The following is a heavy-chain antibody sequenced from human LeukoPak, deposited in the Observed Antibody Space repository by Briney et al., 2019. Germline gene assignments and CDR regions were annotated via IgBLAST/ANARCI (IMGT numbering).Heavy chain of an antibody. J-gene: IGHJ4*02. CDR1: GGSISSYY. CDR2: IYYSGST. CDR3: ARGEFGHPHDY. Sequence: SETLSLTCTVSGGSISSYYWSWIRQPPGKGLEWIGYIYYSGSTNYNPSLKSRVTISVDTSKNQFSLKLSSVTAADTAVYYCARGEFGHPHDYWGQGTLVTVSS. D-gene: IGHD3-10*01. V-gene: IGHV4-59*01.